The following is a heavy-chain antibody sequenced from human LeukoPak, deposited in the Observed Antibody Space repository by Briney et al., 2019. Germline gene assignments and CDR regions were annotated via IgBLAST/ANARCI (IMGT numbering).Heavy chain of an antibody. J-gene: IGHJ6*02. V-gene: IGHV1-8*01. CDR2: MNPNSGNT. CDR3: ARADSPYYYYGMDV. D-gene: IGHD3-22*01. Sequence: ASVKVSCKASGYTFTSYDINWVRQATGQGLEWMGWMNPNSGNTGYVQKFQGRVTMTRNTSISTAYMELSSLRSEDTAVYYCARADSPYYYYGMDVWGQGTTVTVSS. CDR1: GYTFTSYD.